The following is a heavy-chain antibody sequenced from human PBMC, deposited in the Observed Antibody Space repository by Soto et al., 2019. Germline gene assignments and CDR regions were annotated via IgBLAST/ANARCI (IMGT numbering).Heavy chain of an antibody. D-gene: IGHD3-3*01. J-gene: IGHJ6*02. CDR2: ISSSSSYI. CDR1: GFTFSSYS. Sequence: EVQLVESGGGLVKPGGSLRLSCAASGFTFSSYSMNWVRQAPGKGLEWVSSISSSSSYIYYADSVKGRFTISRDNAKNSLYLQMNSLRAEDTAVYYCARGPYDFWSGYFSTPYYYYYGMDVWGQGTTVTVSS. V-gene: IGHV3-21*01. CDR3: ARGPYDFWSGYFSTPYYYYYGMDV.